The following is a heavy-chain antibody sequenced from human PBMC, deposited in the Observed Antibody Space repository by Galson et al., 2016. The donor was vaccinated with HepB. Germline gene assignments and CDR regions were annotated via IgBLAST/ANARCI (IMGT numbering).Heavy chain of an antibody. Sequence: SLRLSCAASGFTFSSYVMHWVRQAPGKGLEWVAVISHDGSNKYYADSVKGRFTISRDNPKNTLFLQMNSLRAEGTAVYYCARDKGWEIPETFDYWGQGALVTVSS. CDR1: GFTFSSYV. CDR3: ARDKGWEIPETFDY. J-gene: IGHJ4*02. V-gene: IGHV3-30*04. CDR2: ISHDGSNK. D-gene: IGHD1-26*01.